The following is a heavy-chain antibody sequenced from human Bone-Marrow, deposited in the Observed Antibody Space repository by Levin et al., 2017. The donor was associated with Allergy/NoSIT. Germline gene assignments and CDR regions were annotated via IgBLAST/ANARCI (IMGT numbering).Heavy chain of an antibody. J-gene: IGHJ4*02. CDR2: ISRSSSTT. CDR1: GFTFSTYA. D-gene: IGHD6-19*01. Sequence: GESLKISCVASGFTFSTYAMNWVRQAPGKGLEWVSYISRSSSTTYYPDSVKGRFTISRDNAKNSLYLQMNSLRDEDTAIYYCARDLQATDKSGWGRTYDYWGQGTLVTVSS. CDR3: ARDLQATDKSGWGRTYDY. V-gene: IGHV3-48*02.